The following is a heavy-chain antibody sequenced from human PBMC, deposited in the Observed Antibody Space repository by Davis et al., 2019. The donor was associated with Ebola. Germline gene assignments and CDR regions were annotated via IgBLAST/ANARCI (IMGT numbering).Heavy chain of an antibody. Sequence: GESLKISCAVSGLTFSDYWVNWVRQAPGKGLEWVANIKQDESEENYVGPVKGRFTISRDNAKNSAYLQMNSLRADDTAVYYCATWGAHGPLDYWGQGTLVTVSS. CDR1: GLTFSDYW. V-gene: IGHV3-7*01. CDR3: ATWGAHGPLDY. D-gene: IGHD1-26*01. J-gene: IGHJ4*02. CDR2: IKQDESEE.